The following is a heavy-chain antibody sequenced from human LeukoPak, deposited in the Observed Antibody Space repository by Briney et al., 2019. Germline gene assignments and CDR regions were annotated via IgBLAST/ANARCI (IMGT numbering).Heavy chain of an antibody. CDR2: IWYDGSDK. V-gene: IGHV3-33*01. CDR1: GFIFNNYG. CDR3: ATSGGGYCFDT. D-gene: IGHD3-16*01. Sequence: GGSLRLSCAASGFIFNNYGMHWVRQTPGKGPEWVAVIWYDGSDKYYAGSVKGRFTISRDNSKNTLYLQMNSLRAEDTAVYYCATSGGGYCFDTWGQGTLVTVSS. J-gene: IGHJ4*02.